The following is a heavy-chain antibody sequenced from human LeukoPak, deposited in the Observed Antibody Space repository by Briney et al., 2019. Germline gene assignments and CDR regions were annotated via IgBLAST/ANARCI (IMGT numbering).Heavy chain of an antibody. J-gene: IGHJ4*02. CDR2: IYSDGRA. CDR3: ARGLGWLHS. Sequence: GVSLTLSCAASSLTVNSNYMIWLPQAPGVELEWVSVIYSDGRAYYADSVKGRFTISRDNYKNTLYFQMNSLKGEDRAVYFCARGLGWLHSWGQGTLVIVSS. CDR1: SLTVNSNY. V-gene: IGHV3-66*01. D-gene: IGHD5-24*01.